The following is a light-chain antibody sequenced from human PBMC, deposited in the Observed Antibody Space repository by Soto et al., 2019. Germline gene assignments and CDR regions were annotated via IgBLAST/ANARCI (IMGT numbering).Light chain of an antibody. CDR1: LSVSVY. J-gene: IGKJ1*01. Sequence: VVLTQSPATLSLSPGERATLSCRTSLSVSVYLDWYQQKPGQAPRLLISGASTRATGIPDRFSGSGSGTDFTLTISRLEPEDSAVYYCQQYGSSPTWTFGQGTKVDIK. CDR3: QQYGSSPTWT. V-gene: IGKV3-20*01. CDR2: GAS.